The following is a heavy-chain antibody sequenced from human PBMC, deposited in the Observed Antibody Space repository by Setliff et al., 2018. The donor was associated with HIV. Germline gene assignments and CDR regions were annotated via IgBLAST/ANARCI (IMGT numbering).Heavy chain of an antibody. V-gene: IGHV3-21*01. CDR2: ISSSGRYI. Sequence: PGGSLRLSCAASGFTSDDYAMHWVRQAPGKGLEWVASISSSGRYIYSADSLMGRFIISRDNAKNSLYLQMNTLRAEDTAVYYCAREGITGTTLHPYWGQGTLVTVSS. CDR1: GFTSDDYA. CDR3: AREGITGTTLHPY. D-gene: IGHD1-7*01. J-gene: IGHJ4*02.